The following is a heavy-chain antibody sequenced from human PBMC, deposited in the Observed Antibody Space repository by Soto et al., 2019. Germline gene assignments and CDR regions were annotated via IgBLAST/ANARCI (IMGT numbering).Heavy chain of an antibody. Sequence: LSLTCTVSGGSISSSSYYWGWIRQPPGKGLEWIGSIYYSGSTYYNPSLKSRVTISVDTSKNQFSLKLSSVTAADTAVYYCARRETTVTQYYYYGMDVWGQGTTVTVSS. D-gene: IGHD4-4*01. CDR3: ARRETTVTQYYYYGMDV. CDR1: GGSISSSSYY. V-gene: IGHV4-39*01. CDR2: IYYSGST. J-gene: IGHJ6*02.